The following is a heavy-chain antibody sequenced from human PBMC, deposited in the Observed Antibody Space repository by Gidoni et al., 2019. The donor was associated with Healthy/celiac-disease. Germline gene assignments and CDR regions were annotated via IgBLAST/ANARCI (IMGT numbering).Heavy chain of an antibody. J-gene: IGHJ4*02. Sequence: QLQLQASGPGLVKPSGTLSLTCTFSGGSISSSSYYWGWIRQPPGKGLEWIGSIYSSGSTSYNPSLKRRVTISVDTSKNQFSLKLSSVTAADTAVYYCARQDYWGQGTLVTVSS. CDR2: IYSSGST. V-gene: IGHV4-39*01. CDR3: ARQDY. CDR1: GGSISSSSYY.